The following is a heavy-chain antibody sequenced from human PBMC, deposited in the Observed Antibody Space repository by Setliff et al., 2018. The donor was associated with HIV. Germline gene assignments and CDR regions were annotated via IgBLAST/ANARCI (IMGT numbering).Heavy chain of an antibody. D-gene: IGHD1-7*01. Sequence: PSETLSLTCTVSGGSVSDYFWNWIRQPPGEGLEWIGYIYYSGSTNYNPSLESRVSISVDTSKNQFSLRLSSVTAADTAVYYCARGHTWNYYGGDYFDYWGQGSLVTVYS. V-gene: IGHV4-59*02. CDR1: GGSVSDYF. CDR2: IYYSGST. CDR3: ARGHTWNYYGGDYFDY. J-gene: IGHJ4*02.